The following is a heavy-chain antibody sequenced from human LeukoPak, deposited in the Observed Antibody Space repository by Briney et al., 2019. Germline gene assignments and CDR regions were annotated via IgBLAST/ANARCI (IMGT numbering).Heavy chain of an antibody. CDR2: ISGSGGST. D-gene: IGHD4-17*01. Sequence: HPGGSLRLSCAASGFTFSSYAMSWVRQAPGKGLEWVSAISGSGGSTYYADSVKGRFTISRDNSKNALYLQMNSLRAEDTAVYYCARRVTTEDVTPVFDYWGQGTLVTVSS. CDR3: ARRVTTEDVTPVFDY. J-gene: IGHJ4*02. CDR1: GFTFSSYA. V-gene: IGHV3-23*01.